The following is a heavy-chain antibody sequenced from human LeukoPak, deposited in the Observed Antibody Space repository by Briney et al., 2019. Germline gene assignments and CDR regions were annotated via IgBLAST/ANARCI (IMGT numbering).Heavy chain of an antibody. CDR1: GFTFSSYE. Sequence: PGGSLRLSCAASGFTFSSYEFNWVRQAPGKGLEWVSYISSSGTMIYYADSVKGRFPISRDNSKHSLYLQMHSLRAEDTAVYYCAIDRPNYEGSDGHYYRRDDDYWGRGTPVSVSS. CDR3: AIDRPNYEGSDGHYYRRDDDY. J-gene: IGHJ4*02. V-gene: IGHV3-48*03. CDR2: ISSSGTMI. D-gene: IGHD3-10*01.